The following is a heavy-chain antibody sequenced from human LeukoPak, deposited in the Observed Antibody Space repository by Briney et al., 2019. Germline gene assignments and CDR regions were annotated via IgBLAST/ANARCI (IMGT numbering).Heavy chain of an antibody. CDR3: ARGIAVAGTRLDY. CDR1: GGSVSSGIYY. D-gene: IGHD6-19*01. V-gene: IGHV4-61*01. Sequence: PSETLSLTCTVSGGSVSSGIYYWSWIRQPPGKGLEWIGYIYDGRSTNYNPSLKSRVTISVDTSKNQFSLKLSSVTAADTAVYYCARGIAVAGTRLDYWGQGTLVTVSS. CDR2: IYDGRST. J-gene: IGHJ4*02.